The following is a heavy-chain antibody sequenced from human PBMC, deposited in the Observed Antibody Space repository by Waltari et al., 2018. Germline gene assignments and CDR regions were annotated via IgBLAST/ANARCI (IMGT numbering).Heavy chain of an antibody. CDR3: ATGGYSSGPRGENYFDY. J-gene: IGHJ4*02. V-gene: IGHV1-2*06. Sequence: QVQLVQSGAEVKKPGASVKVSCKASGYTFTGYYMHWVRQAPGQGLEWMGRINPNSGGTNYAQKFQGRVTMTRDTSISTAYMELSRLRSDDTAVYYCATGGYSSGPRGENYFDYWGQGTLVTVSS. D-gene: IGHD6-19*01. CDR2: INPNSGGT. CDR1: GYTFTGYY.